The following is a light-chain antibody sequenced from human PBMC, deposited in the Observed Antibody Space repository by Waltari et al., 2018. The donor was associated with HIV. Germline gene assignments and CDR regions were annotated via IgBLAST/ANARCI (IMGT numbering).Light chain of an antibody. V-gene: IGKV1-5*03. J-gene: IGKJ1*01. CDR3: QQYKTSSPWT. CDR2: KAS. Sequence: WYQQKAGRAPKLLIYKASSLESGVPSRFSGSGSGTEFTLTISSLQPDDFATYYCQQYKTSSPWTFGQGTKVDI.